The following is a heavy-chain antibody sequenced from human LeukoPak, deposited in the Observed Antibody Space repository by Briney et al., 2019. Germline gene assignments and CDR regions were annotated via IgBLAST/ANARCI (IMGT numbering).Heavy chain of an antibody. Sequence: GGSLRLSCAASGFTLSTYAMSWVRQTPGKGLEWVAATSSSDAGTYHADCVRGRFTISRDNSKNSLYLQMNSLRAEDTAVYYCAELGITMIGGVWGKGTTVTISS. D-gene: IGHD3-10*02. J-gene: IGHJ6*04. CDR1: GFTLSTYA. CDR3: AELGITMIGGV. CDR2: TSSSDAGT. V-gene: IGHV3-23*01.